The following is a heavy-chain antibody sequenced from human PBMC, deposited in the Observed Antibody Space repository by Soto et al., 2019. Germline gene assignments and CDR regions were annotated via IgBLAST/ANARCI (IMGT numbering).Heavy chain of an antibody. CDR3: ARGSRSGVDC. CDR1: GGSISSGGYS. J-gene: IGHJ4*02. CDR2: IYHSGST. V-gene: IGHV4-30-2*01. D-gene: IGHD3-10*01. Sequence: SETLSLTCAVSGGSISSGGYSWSWIRRPPGKGLEWIGYIYHSGSTYYNPSLKSRVTISVDRSKNQFSLKLSSVTAADTAVYYCARGSRSGVDCWGQGTLVTVSS.